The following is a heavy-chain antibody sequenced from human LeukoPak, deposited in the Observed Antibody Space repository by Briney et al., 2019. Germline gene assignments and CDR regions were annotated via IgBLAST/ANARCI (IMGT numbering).Heavy chain of an antibody. V-gene: IGHV3-7*01. CDR1: GFTFTRVW. J-gene: IGHJ5*02. D-gene: IGHD3-3*01. CDR2: IKTDGSDK. CDR3: AHYDFWSGYSFGT. Sequence: PGGSLRLSCAASGFTFTRVWMSWVRQAPGKGLEWVANIKTDGSDKYYADPVKGRFTISRDNAKNSLYLQMNSLGVEDTAVYYCAHYDFWSGYSFGTWGQGTLVTVSS.